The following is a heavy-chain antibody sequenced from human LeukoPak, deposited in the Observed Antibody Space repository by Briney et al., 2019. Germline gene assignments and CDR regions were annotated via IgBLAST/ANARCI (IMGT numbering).Heavy chain of an antibody. CDR1: GFTFSSYA. J-gene: IGHJ3*02. D-gene: IGHD4-17*01. V-gene: IGHV3-23*01. CDR2: ISGGTT. CDR3: ARDPSGDYIGAFEI. Sequence: GGSLRLSCAASGFTFSSYAMMWLRQAPGKGLEWVSAISGGTTLYADSVKGRFTISRDNSKNTLYLQMISLRVEDTALYYCARDPSGDYIGAFEIWGQGTMVTVSS.